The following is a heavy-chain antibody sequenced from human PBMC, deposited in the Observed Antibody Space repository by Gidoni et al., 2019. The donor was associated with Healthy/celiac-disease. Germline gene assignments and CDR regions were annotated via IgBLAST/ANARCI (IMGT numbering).Heavy chain of an antibody. CDR3: ARLFRIANVDTAMVDY. J-gene: IGHJ4*02. V-gene: IGHV4-39*01. CDR1: GGSISSSSYY. D-gene: IGHD5-18*01. CDR2: IYYSGST. Sequence: QLQLQESVPGLVKPSETLSLTCTVSGGSISSSSYYWGWIRQPPGKGLEWIGSIYYSGSTYYNPSRKSRVTISVDTSKNQFSLKLSSVTAADTAVYYCARLFRIANVDTAMVDYWGQGTLVTVSS.